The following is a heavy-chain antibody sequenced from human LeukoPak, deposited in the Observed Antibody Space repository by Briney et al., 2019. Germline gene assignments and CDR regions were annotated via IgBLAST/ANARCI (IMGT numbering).Heavy chain of an antibody. D-gene: IGHD5-24*01. J-gene: IGHJ4*02. CDR2: MYYTGRT. CDR1: GDSMSYYY. CDR3: TRITIHGNSDY. Sequence: SETLSLTCTVSGDSMSYYYWSWIRQTPGKGLEWLGYMYYTGRTKYNPSLKSRVTFSLDMSKNQFSLKLYSVTAADTAMYYCTRITIHGNSDYWGQGTLVTVSS. V-gene: IGHV4-59*01.